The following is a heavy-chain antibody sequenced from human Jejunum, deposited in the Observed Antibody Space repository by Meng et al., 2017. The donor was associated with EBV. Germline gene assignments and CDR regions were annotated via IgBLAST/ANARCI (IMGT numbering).Heavy chain of an antibody. CDR3: ACGGQGHAFDI. Sequence: LSLPTCGPGLAKPSHDLVRVSDGSWCTIRSRNDDWGWFRTRAGTGRDCIGTIYHIGVAYYDPSLESRVTISFDTSKKHFSLRLSSLTAADTAVYYCACGGQGHAFDIWGQGTMVTVSS. J-gene: IGHJ3*02. V-gene: IGHV4-39*07. D-gene: IGHD3-10*01. CDR2: IYHIGVA. CDR1: CTIRSRNDD.